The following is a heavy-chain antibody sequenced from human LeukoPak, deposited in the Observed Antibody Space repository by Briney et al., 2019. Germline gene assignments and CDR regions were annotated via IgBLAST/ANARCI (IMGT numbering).Heavy chain of an antibody. CDR1: GFTVSANY. CDR2: IYSGGST. V-gene: IGHV3-66*01. D-gene: IGHD1-20*01. CDR3: AKAASGNWNDVSDY. J-gene: IGHJ4*02. Sequence: PGGSLRLSCAASGFTVSANYMSWVRQTPGKGLEWVSVIYSGGSTYYADSVKCRFTNSRDNSKNTLYLQMNSLRAEDTAVYYCAKAASGNWNDVSDYWGEGTLVTVSS.